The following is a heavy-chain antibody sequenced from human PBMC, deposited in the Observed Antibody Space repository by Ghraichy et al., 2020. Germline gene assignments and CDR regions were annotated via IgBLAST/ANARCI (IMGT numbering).Heavy chain of an antibody. D-gene: IGHD3-10*01. Sequence: GGSLRLSCAASGFTFSSYGMHWVRQAPGKGLEWVAVIWYDGSNKYYADSVKGRFTISRDNSKNTLYLQMNSLRAEDTAVYYCAKGYNSGRRPDAFDIWGQGTMVTVSS. V-gene: IGHV3-33*06. CDR3: AKGYNSGRRPDAFDI. CDR1: GFTFSSYG. CDR2: IWYDGSNK. J-gene: IGHJ3*02.